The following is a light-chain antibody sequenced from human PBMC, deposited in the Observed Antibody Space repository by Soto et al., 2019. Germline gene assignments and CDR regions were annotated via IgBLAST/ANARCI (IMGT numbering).Light chain of an antibody. V-gene: IGKV1-39*01. CDR3: HQSSSTPLT. Sequence: DIPMTQSPSSLSASVGDRVTITCRASQSISSYLNWYQQKPGKAPKLLIYAASSLQSGVPSRFSGSGSGTDFTLTISSLQPEDFATYYCHQSSSTPLTFGGGTKVEIK. CDR2: AAS. J-gene: IGKJ4*01. CDR1: QSISSY.